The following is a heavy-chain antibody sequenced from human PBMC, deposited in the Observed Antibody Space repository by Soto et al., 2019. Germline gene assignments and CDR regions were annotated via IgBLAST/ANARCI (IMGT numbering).Heavy chain of an antibody. J-gene: IGHJ5*02. Sequence: VLLLESGGGLVQPGASLRLSCEASGLTVRSYDLSWVLQAPGKGLEWVSGISDTGSNPYYADSVKGRFTISRDNSKHTLSLQMRRLRAAASAMYYCAKASGRVVDAYDTWGQGTLVIVSA. V-gene: IGHV3-23*01. CDR2: ISDTGSNP. CDR1: GLTVRSYD. CDR3: AKASGRVVDAYDT. D-gene: IGHD3-10*01.